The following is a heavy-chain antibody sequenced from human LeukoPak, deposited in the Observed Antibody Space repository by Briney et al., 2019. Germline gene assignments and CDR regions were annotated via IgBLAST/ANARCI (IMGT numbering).Heavy chain of an antibody. CDR1: GFSFDDYA. J-gene: IGHJ4*02. V-gene: IGHV3-9*01. Sequence: GGSLRLSCSASGFSFDDYAMHWVRQPPGKGLEWVSFISWNSGTIDYSDSVKGRFTISRDNAKNSLYLLMNSLRPEDTAVCYCAKEMSGFYRPYDDWGQGTLVTVSS. CDR2: ISWNSGTI. CDR3: AKEMSGFYRPYDD. D-gene: IGHD2/OR15-2a*01.